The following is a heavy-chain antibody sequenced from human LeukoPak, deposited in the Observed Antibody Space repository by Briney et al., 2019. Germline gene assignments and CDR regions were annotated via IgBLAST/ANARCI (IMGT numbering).Heavy chain of an antibody. CDR3: GRGKGPTYYYGSGIPYIDY. CDR1: GGSFSGYY. Sequence: PSETLSLTCAVYGGSFSGYYWSWIRQPPGKGLEWIGEINHSGSTNYNPSLKSRVTISVDTSKNQFSLKLSSVTAADTAVYYCGRGKGPTYYYGSGIPYIDYWGQGTLVTVSS. V-gene: IGHV4-34*01. J-gene: IGHJ4*02. CDR2: INHSGST. D-gene: IGHD3-10*01.